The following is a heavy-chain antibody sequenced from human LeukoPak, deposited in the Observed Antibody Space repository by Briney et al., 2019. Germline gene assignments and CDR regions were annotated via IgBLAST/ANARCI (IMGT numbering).Heavy chain of an antibody. CDR2: ISGSGGST. Sequence: GGSLRLSCTASGFTFRNAWMCWVRQAPGKGLEWVSAISGSGGSTYYADSVKGRFTISRDNSKNTLYLQMNSLRAEDTAVYYCAKGPRWAHFDYWGQGTLVTVSS. D-gene: IGHD1-26*01. V-gene: IGHV3-23*01. CDR3: AKGPRWAHFDY. J-gene: IGHJ4*02. CDR1: GFTFRNAW.